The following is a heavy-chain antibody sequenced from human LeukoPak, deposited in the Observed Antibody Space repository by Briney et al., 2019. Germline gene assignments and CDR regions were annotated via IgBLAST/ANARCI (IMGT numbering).Heavy chain of an antibody. Sequence: SVKVSCKASGATFSSYAISWVRQAPGQGLEWMGRIIPIFGTANYAQKFQGRVTITTDESTSTAYMELSSLRSEDTAVYYCARKDLGSMADDYWGQGTLVTVSS. D-gene: IGHD2/OR15-2a*01. CDR1: GATFSSYA. CDR3: ARKDLGSMADDY. J-gene: IGHJ4*02. V-gene: IGHV1-69*05. CDR2: IIPIFGTA.